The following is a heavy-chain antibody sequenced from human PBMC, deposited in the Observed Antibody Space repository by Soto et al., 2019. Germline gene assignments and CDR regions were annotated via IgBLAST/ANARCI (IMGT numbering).Heavy chain of an antibody. CDR2: ISAYNGNT. CDR3: ARDRREYYYDSGFVFDI. V-gene: IGHV1-18*01. D-gene: IGHD3-22*01. J-gene: IGHJ3*02. CDR1: GYTFTSYG. Sequence: QVQLVQSGAEVKKPGASVKVSCKASGYTFTSYGISWVRQAPGQGLEWMGWISAYNGNTNYAQKLQGRVTMTTDTSTSTAYMELRSLRPDDTAVYYCARDRREYYYDSGFVFDIWGQGTMVTVSS.